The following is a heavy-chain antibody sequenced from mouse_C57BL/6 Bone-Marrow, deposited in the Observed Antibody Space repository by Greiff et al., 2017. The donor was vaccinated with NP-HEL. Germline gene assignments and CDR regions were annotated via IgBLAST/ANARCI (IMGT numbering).Heavy chain of an antibody. CDR3: ARGAYYYGSREGWYFDV. V-gene: IGHV5-2*03. CDR2: INSDGGST. J-gene: IGHJ1*03. CDR1: EYEFPSHD. Sequence: EVKLVESGGGLVQPGESLKLSCESNEYEFPSHDMSWVRKTPEKRLEMVAAINSDGGSTYYPDTMERRFIISRDNTKKTLYLQMSSLRSEDTALYYCARGAYYYGSREGWYFDVWGTGTTVTVSS. D-gene: IGHD1-1*01.